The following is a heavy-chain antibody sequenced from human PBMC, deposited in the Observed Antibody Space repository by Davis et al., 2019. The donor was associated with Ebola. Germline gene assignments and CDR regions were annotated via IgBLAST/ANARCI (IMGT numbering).Heavy chain of an antibody. D-gene: IGHD5-24*01. CDR1: GLTFNRFW. V-gene: IGHV3-74*01. CDR3: ARGGFYNRDAFDI. J-gene: IGHJ3*02. Sequence: GESLKISCVASGLTFNRFWMHWVRQAPGKGLVWVSHISGNGINTNYADSVKGRFTISRDNAKNTLYLQMNSLRVEDTAVYYCARGGFYNRDAFDIWGQGTMVTVSS. CDR2: ISGNGINT.